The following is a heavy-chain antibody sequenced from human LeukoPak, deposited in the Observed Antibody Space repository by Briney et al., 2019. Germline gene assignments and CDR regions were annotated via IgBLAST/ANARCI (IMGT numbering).Heavy chain of an antibody. CDR3: ARVRFVEFFDY. CDR1: GFTFSSYA. CDR2: IYGEGSGGST. V-gene: IGHV3-23*01. J-gene: IGHJ4*02. Sequence: GGSLRLSCAASGFTFSSYARSWVRQTPGKGLEWISVIYGEGSGGSTYYAESMKGRFTISRDNSKNTVYLQMNSLRAEDTAVYFCARVRFVEFFDYWGQGTLVTVSS. D-gene: IGHD3-3*01.